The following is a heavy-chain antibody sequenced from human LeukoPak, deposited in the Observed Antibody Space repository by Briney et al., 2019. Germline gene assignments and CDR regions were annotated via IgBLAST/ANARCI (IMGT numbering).Heavy chain of an antibody. J-gene: IGHJ3*02. Sequence: GGSLRLSCAASGFTVSSNYMSWVRQAPGKGLEWVSVIYSGGSTYYADSVKGRFTISRDNSKNTLYLQMNNLRAEDTAVYYCARTADHAYAFDIWGQGTMVTVSS. CDR3: ARTADHAYAFDI. CDR2: IYSGGST. CDR1: GFTVSSNY. V-gene: IGHV3-66*01.